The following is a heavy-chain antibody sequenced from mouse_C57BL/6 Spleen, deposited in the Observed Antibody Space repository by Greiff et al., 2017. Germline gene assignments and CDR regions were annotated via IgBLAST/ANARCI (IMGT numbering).Heavy chain of an antibody. Sequence: QVQLQQPGAELVRPGSSVKLSCKASGYTFTSYWMDWVKQRPGQGLEWIGNIYPSDSETHYNQKFKDKATLTVDKSSSTVYMQLSSLTSEDSAVYYCARGSSYGNYGAMDYWGQGTSVTVSS. CDR3: ARGSSYGNYGAMDY. CDR2: IYPSDSET. CDR1: GYTFTSYW. D-gene: IGHD2-1*01. V-gene: IGHV1-61*01. J-gene: IGHJ4*01.